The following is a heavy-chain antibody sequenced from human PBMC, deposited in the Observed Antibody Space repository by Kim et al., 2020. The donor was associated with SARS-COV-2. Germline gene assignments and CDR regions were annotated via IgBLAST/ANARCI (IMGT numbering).Heavy chain of an antibody. CDR2: ISYDGSNK. Sequence: GGSLRLSCAASGFTFSSYGMHWVRQAPGKGLEWVAVISYDGSNKYYADSVKGRFTISRDNSKNTLYLQMNSLRAEDTAVYYCAKRDMIRGVTIDYWGQGT. CDR1: GFTFSSYG. CDR3: AKRDMIRGVTIDY. V-gene: IGHV3-30*18. J-gene: IGHJ4*02. D-gene: IGHD3-10*01.